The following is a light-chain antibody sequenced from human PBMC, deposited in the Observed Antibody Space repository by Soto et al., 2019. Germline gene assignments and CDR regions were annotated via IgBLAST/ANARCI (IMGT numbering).Light chain of an antibody. CDR3: QAYDNSLNTVL. CDR1: SSNIGATYD. CDR2: GST. J-gene: IGLJ2*01. Sequence: QSVLTQPPSVSGAPGQRVTISCAGRSSNIGATYDVHWYQQLPGTAPKLLIYGSTNRPSGVPDRFSGSKSGASASLAITGLQAEDEAHYYCQAYDNSLNTVLFGGGTKVTVL. V-gene: IGLV1-40*01.